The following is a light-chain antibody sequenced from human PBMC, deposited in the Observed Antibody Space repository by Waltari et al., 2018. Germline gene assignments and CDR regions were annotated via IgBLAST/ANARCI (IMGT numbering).Light chain of an antibody. Sequence: DIVMTKPPDSLAASMGEGATINSKSSRSVLYNPNNYNSLAWSQQKLGQPPKLLIYWASTRESGVPDRFSGSGSGTDFNFTISSLQAEDVAVYHCQQYYSTPPTFGQGTKVEIK. CDR3: QQYYSTPPT. J-gene: IGKJ1*01. V-gene: IGKV4-1*01. CDR2: WAS. CDR1: RSVLYNPNNYNS.